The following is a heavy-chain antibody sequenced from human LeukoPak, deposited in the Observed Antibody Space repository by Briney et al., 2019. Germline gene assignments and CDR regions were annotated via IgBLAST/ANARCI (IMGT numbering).Heavy chain of an antibody. D-gene: IGHD2-2*01. V-gene: IGHV4-34*01. Sequence: SETLTLTCAAYDGSFSGYYWSWVRQPPGKGLGWIGEINHSAVTNYNPSLESRVTISVDTSKNQFSLKVNSVTAADTGVYYCARGYCSSIHCFVVGYHYYYMDVWDKVATVIVSS. CDR3: ARGYCSSIHCFVVGYHYYYMDV. CDR2: INHSAVT. J-gene: IGHJ6*03. CDR1: DGSFSGYY.